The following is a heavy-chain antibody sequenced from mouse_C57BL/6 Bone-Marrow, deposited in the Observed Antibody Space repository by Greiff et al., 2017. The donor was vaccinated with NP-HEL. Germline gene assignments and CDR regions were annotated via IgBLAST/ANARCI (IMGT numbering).Heavy chain of an antibody. CDR3: AITTVVATDYAMDY. D-gene: IGHD1-1*01. CDR1: GYTFTDYY. Sequence: QVQLKQSGAELVRPGASVKLSCKASGYTFTDYYINWVKQRPGQGLEWIARIYPGSGNTYYNEKFKGKATLTAEKSSSTAYMQLSSLTSEDSAVYFCAITTVVATDYAMDYWGQGTSVTVSS. J-gene: IGHJ4*01. CDR2: IYPGSGNT. V-gene: IGHV1-76*01.